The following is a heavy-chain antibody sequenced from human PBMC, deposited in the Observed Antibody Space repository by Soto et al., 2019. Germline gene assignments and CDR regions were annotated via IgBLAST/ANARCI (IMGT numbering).Heavy chain of an antibody. Sequence: EVQLVETGGGLVQPGGSLRLSCETSGFIVSSNYMTWVRQAPGKGLEWVSVIYIGGGTYYADSVKGRFTISRDSSKNTLYLQMNSLRAEDTAVYYCARDRQTEGMDVWGQGTKVTVSS. CDR2: IYIGGGT. J-gene: IGHJ6*02. CDR1: GFIVSSNY. V-gene: IGHV3-53*05. CDR3: ARDRQTEGMDV.